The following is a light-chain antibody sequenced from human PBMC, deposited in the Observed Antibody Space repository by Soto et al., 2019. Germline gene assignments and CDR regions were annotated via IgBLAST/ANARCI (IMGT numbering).Light chain of an antibody. V-gene: IGLV2-23*01. J-gene: IGLJ1*01. CDR3: CSYVGARTYV. CDR2: EGN. CDR1: VSDVGNFGP. Sequence: QSVLTQPASVSGSPGQSITISCTGSVSDVGNFGPVSWYQQHPGQVPKLIIYEGNRRPSGVSSRFSGSKSGNTASLTISGLQAEDEADYYCCSYVGARTYVFGTGTKATV.